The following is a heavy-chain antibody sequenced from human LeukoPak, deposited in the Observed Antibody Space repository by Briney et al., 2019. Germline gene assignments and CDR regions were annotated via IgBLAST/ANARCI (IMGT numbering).Heavy chain of an antibody. CDR3: ATLSYYYDSSGYSFDY. J-gene: IGHJ4*02. Sequence: ASVKVSCKVSGYTLTELSMHWVRQAPGKGLEWMGGFDPEDGETIYAQKFQGRVTMTEDTSTGTAYMELSSLRSEDTAVYYCATLSYYYDSSGYSFDYWGQGTLVTVSS. V-gene: IGHV1-24*01. CDR1: GYTLTELS. D-gene: IGHD3-22*01. CDR2: FDPEDGET.